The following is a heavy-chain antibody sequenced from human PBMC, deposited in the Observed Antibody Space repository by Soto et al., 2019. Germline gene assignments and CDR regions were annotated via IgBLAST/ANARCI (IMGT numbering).Heavy chain of an antibody. D-gene: IGHD5-18*01. J-gene: IGHJ4*02. CDR3: ARDKGETELWLDY. CDR2: IIPILGIA. V-gene: IGHV1-69*08. Sequence: QVQLVQSGAEVKKPGSSVKVSCKASGGTFSSYTISWVRQAPGQGLEWMGRIIPILGIANYAQKFQGRVTITADKSTSTAYMELISLRSEDTAVYYCARDKGETELWLDYWGQGTLVTVSS. CDR1: GGTFSSYT.